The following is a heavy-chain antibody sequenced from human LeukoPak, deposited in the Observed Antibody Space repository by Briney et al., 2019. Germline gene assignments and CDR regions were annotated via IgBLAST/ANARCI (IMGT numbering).Heavy chain of an antibody. Sequence: SETLSLTCTVSGGSISSYYWSWIRQPAGKGLEWIGRIYTSGSTNYNPSLKSRVTISVDTSKNQFSLKLSSVTAADTAVYYCARERYNWNYGDYYYMDVWGKGTTVTVSS. J-gene: IGHJ6*03. CDR1: GGSISSYY. CDR2: IYTSGST. D-gene: IGHD1-7*01. CDR3: ARERYNWNYGDYYYMDV. V-gene: IGHV4-4*07.